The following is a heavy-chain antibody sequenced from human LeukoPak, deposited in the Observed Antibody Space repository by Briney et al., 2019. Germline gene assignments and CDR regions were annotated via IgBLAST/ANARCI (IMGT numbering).Heavy chain of an antibody. CDR1: GFFFSSYE. J-gene: IGHJ4*02. CDR3: VRGKWEPQEFFDY. V-gene: IGHV3-48*03. D-gene: IGHD1-26*01. CDR2: IRSSGITM. Sequence: GGSLRLSCAASGFFFSSYEMNWVRQAPGKGLEWIANIRSSGITMYYADSVKGRFTISRDNAKNTLYLLMNSLRAEDTALYYCVRGKWEPQEFFDYWGQGTLVTVSS.